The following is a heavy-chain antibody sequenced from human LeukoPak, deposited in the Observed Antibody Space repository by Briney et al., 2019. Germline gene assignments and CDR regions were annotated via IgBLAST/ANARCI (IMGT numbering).Heavy chain of an antibody. V-gene: IGHV4-30-2*01. D-gene: IGHD3-3*01. J-gene: IGHJ4*02. CDR3: ARQPYDFWSGSYYFDY. Sequence: PSQTLSLTCAVSGGSISSGGYSWSWIRQPPGKGLEWIGYIYHSGSTYYNPSLKSRVTISVDRSKNQFSLKLSSVTAADTAVYYCARQPYDFWSGSYYFDYWGQGTLVTVSS. CDR2: IYHSGST. CDR1: GGSISSGGYS.